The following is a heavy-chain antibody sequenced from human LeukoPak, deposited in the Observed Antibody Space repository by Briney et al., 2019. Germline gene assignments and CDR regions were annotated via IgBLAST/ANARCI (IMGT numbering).Heavy chain of an antibody. Sequence: PSETLSLTCAVSGYSISSGYYWGWIRQPPGKGLEWIGSIYHSGSTYYNPSLKSRVTISVDTSKNQFSLTLSSVTAADTAVYYCARMAEKYYYYYYMDVWGKGTTVTVSS. CDR3: ARMAEKYYYYYYMDV. J-gene: IGHJ6*03. CDR1: GYSISSGYY. CDR2: IYHSGST. V-gene: IGHV4-38-2*01. D-gene: IGHD5-24*01.